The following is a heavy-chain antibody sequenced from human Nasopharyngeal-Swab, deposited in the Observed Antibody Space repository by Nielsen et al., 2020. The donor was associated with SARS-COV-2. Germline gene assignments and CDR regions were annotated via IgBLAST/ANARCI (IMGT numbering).Heavy chain of an antibody. Sequence: WIRQPPGKGLEWVAVVSYDGRHKSYADSVKGRFTVSRDNSKNTMYLQMSSLRAEDTAIYYCAKSLRGVSLSFGYYYGLDVWGQGTTATVSS. J-gene: IGHJ6*02. D-gene: IGHD3-10*01. CDR3: AKSLRGVSLSFGYYYGLDV. V-gene: IGHV3-30*18. CDR2: VSYDGRHK.